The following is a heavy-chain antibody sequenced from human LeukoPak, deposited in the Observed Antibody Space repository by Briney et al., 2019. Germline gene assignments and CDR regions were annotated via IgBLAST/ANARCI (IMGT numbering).Heavy chain of an antibody. CDR2: IYSGGST. D-gene: IGHD6-13*01. CDR1: GFTVSSNY. J-gene: IGHJ6*02. Sequence: PGGSLRLSCAASGFTVSSNYMSWVRQAPGKGLEWVSVIYSGGSTYYADSVKGRFTTSRDNSKNTLYLQMNSLRAEDTAVYYCARDLASSPHYYYYGMDVWGQGTTVTVSS. V-gene: IGHV3-53*01. CDR3: ARDLASSPHYYYYGMDV.